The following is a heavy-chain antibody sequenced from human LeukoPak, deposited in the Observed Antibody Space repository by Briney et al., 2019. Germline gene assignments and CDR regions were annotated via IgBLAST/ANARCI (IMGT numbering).Heavy chain of an antibody. CDR2: INHYGST. CDR3: ARAFLYGSGSYHDYYYYYMDV. D-gene: IGHD3-10*01. CDR1: GGSFSGYY. J-gene: IGHJ6*03. V-gene: IGHV4-34*01. Sequence: SETLSLTCAVYGGSFSGYYWSWIRQPPGKGLEWIGEINHYGSTNYNPSLKSRVTISVDTSKNQFSLNLSSVTAADTAVYYCARAFLYGSGSYHDYYYYYMDVWGKGTTVTVSS.